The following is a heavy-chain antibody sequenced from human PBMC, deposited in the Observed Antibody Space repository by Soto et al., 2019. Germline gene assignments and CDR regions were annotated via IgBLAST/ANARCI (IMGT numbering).Heavy chain of an antibody. CDR1: GYIFTSYS. J-gene: IGHJ4*02. D-gene: IGHD2-15*01. Sequence: SCKTSGYIFTSYSMHWVRQAPGKGLEWVAVISYDGSNKYYADSVKGRFTISRDNSKNTLYLQMNSLRAEDTAVYYCARGQTRYCSGGSCYPPLAWGQGTLVTVSS. CDR2: ISYDGSNK. V-gene: IGHV3-30-3*01. CDR3: ARGQTRYCSGGSCYPPLA.